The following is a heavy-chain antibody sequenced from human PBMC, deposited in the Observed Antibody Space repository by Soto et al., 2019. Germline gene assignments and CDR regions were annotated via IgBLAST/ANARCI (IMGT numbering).Heavy chain of an antibody. V-gene: IGHV3-23*01. Sequence: EVHLLDSGGGLVQPGGSLRLSCAASGFTFTNYAMSWVHQAPGKGLEWVSSISGSGGNTYYADSVRGRFTISRDNTKNTLYLQMNSLRAEDTAIYYCVKARAAGGFDYWGQGTLVTVSS. J-gene: IGHJ4*02. CDR2: ISGSGGNT. D-gene: IGHD3-10*01. CDR3: VKARAAGGFDY. CDR1: GFTFTNYA.